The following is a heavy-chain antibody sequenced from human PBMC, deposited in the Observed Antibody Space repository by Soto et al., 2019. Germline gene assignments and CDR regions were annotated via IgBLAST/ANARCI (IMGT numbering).Heavy chain of an antibody. D-gene: IGHD5-12*01. J-gene: IGHJ5*02. V-gene: IGHV4-59*01. CDR3: ARDISGYGNWFDP. Sequence: SETLSLTCTVSGGSISSYYWSWIRQPPGKGLEWIGYFYYSGSTNYNPSLKSRVTISVDTSKNQFSLKLSSVTAADTAVYYCARDISGYGNWFDPWGQGTLVTVSS. CDR1: GGSISSYY. CDR2: FYYSGST.